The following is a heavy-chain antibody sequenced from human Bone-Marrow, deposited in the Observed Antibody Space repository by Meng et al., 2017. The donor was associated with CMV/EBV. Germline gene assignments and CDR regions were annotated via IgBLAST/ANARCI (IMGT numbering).Heavy chain of an antibody. J-gene: IGHJ6*01. CDR3: ARDRGDYAMDV. CDR1: GFTFSSYD. D-gene: IGHD3-10*01. V-gene: IGHV3-13*01. CDR2: IGTAGDT. Sequence: GGSLRLSCAASGFTFSSYDMHWVRQRTGKGLEWVSAIGTAGDTYYPGSVKGRFTISRENAKNSLYLQMNSLRAGDTAVYYCARDRGDYAMDVWGQGTTVTVSS.